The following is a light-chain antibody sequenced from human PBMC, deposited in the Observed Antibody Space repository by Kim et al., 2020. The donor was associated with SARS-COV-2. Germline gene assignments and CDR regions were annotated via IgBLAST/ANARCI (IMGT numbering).Light chain of an antibody. CDR2: EDN. CDR1: SGSIASNY. V-gene: IGLV6-57*04. CDR3: QSYDTSNQI. J-gene: IGLJ2*01. Sequence: NFMLTQPHSVSESPGKTVTISCTRSSGSIASNYVQWYQQRPGSAPTTVIYEDNQRPSGVPDRFSGSIDSSSHSASLTISGLKTEDEADYYCQSYDTSNQIFGGGTQLTVL.